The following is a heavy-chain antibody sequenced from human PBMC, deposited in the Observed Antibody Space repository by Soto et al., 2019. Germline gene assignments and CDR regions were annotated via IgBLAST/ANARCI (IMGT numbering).Heavy chain of an antibody. V-gene: IGHV1-69*13. D-gene: IGHD2-15*01. J-gene: IGHJ6*02. CDR1: GGTFSSYA. Sequence: RASVKVSCKASGGTFSSYAISWVRQAPGQGLEWMGGIIPIFGTANYAQKFQGRVTITADESTSTAYMELSSLRSEDTAVYYCAREIVVVVAATAHYYYYGMDVWGQGTTVTVSS. CDR3: AREIVVVVAATAHYYYYGMDV. CDR2: IIPIFGTA.